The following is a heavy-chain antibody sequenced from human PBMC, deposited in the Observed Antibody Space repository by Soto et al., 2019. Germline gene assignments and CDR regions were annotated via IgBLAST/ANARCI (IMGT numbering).Heavy chain of an antibody. J-gene: IGHJ4*02. Sequence: QVQLQESGPGLVKPSQTLSLTCTVSAGSIRSGDYYWTWIRQPPGKGLEWIGYIDHSGIAYYNPYLKSRDTISIDTSNNQFSLKMTSVTAADKAVYYCAGELSTCYFDHGGQGTLVAVSS. V-gene: IGHV4-30-4*01. CDR1: AGSIRSGDYY. CDR2: IDHSGIA. CDR3: AGELSTCYFDH.